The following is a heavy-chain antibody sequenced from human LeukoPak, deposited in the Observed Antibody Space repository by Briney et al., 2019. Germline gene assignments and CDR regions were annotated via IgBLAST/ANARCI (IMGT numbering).Heavy chain of an antibody. CDR1: GYTFTSYA. Sequence: ASVKVSCKASGYTFTSYATHWVRQAPGQRLEWMGWINAGNGNTKYSQKFQGRVTITRDTSASTAYMELSSLRSEDTAVYYCARVVCGGDCFAFDIWGQGTMVTVSS. CDR2: INAGNGNT. V-gene: IGHV1-3*01. J-gene: IGHJ3*02. CDR3: ARVVCGGDCFAFDI. D-gene: IGHD2-21*02.